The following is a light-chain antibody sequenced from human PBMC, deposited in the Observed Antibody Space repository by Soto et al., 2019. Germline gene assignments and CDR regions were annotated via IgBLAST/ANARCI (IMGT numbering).Light chain of an antibody. V-gene: IGLV1-40*01. CDR2: ANI. CDR1: SSNIGAGYD. CDR3: ATWDGSLPGEV. Sequence: QSVLTQSPSVSGAPGQRVTISCTGSSSNIGAGYDVHWYQQLPGTAPKLLIFANINRPSGVPDRFSGSKSGTSASLAITGLRAEDEADYYCATWDGSLPGEVFGGGTKVTVL. J-gene: IGLJ2*01.